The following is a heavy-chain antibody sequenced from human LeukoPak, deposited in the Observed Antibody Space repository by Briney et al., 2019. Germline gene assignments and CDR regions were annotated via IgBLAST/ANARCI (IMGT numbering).Heavy chain of an antibody. Sequence: SETLSLTCAVSDGSIFSSNWWSWVRQPPGKGLEWIGQIFHSGSTSYSPSLKSRVTISVDKSKNQFSLKLSSVTAADTAVYYCARAPLITPTIGWFDPWGQGTLVTVSS. J-gene: IGHJ5*02. D-gene: IGHD3-22*01. CDR1: DGSIFSSNW. CDR3: ARAPLITPTIGWFDP. CDR2: IFHSGST. V-gene: IGHV4-4*02.